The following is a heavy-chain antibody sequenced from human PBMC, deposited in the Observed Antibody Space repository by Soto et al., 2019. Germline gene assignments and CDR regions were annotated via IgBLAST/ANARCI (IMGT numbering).Heavy chain of an antibody. D-gene: IGHD2-21*01. V-gene: IGHV3-23*01. J-gene: IGHJ4*02. Sequence: GGSLRLSCEASGFTFRNYGRTWVRQAPGKGLEWVSTISGSGDRAFYADPVKGRFTTSRDNSKDTLYLQMNSLSAEDTAIYYCAKEMIASTLADFFDYWGQGILVTVSS. CDR3: AKEMIASTLADFFDY. CDR2: ISGSGDRA. CDR1: GFTFRNYG.